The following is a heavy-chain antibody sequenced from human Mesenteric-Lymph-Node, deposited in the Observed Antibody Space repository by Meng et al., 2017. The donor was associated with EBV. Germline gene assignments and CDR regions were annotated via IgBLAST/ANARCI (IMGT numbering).Heavy chain of an antibody. J-gene: IGHJ4*02. CDR3: ASMDRSGYIPGY. Sequence: QVQLVQSGAGVKKPGASAKASCKASGYAFANYGITWVRQAPGQGVEWMGWINAHNDFTNYAQKLQGRVTMTRDTSTSTAYMELRSLGSDDTAVYYCASMDRSGYIPGYWGQGSLVTV. D-gene: IGHD3-22*01. V-gene: IGHV1-18*01. CDR2: INAHNDFT. CDR1: GYAFANYG.